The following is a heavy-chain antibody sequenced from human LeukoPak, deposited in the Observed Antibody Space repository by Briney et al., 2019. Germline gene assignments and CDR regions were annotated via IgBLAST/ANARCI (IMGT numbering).Heavy chain of an antibody. J-gene: IGHJ4*02. V-gene: IGHV3-30-3*01. Sequence: RSLKLSCSASGFTFNNYAMQRVRQASSQGLEWVAVISYDGSNKYYADSVKGRFTISRDNSKNTLYLQMNSLRAEDTAVYYCARDRWELLFDYWGQGTLVTVSS. D-gene: IGHD1-26*01. CDR2: ISYDGSNK. CDR3: ARDRWELLFDY. CDR1: GFTFNNYA.